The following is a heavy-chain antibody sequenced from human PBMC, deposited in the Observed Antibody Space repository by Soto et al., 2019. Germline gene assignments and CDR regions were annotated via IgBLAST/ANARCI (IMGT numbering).Heavy chain of an antibody. J-gene: IGHJ6*03. CDR2: INPSGGST. V-gene: IGHV1-46*03. Sequence: GASVKVSRKASGYTFTSYYMHWVRQAPGQRLEWMGIINPSGGSTSYAQKFQGRVTMTRDTSTSTVYMELSSLRSEDTAVYYCARDKSAVTKGYYYYYYMDVWGKGTTVTVSS. CDR3: ARDKSAVTKGYYYYYYMDV. D-gene: IGHD4-17*01. CDR1: GYTFTSYY.